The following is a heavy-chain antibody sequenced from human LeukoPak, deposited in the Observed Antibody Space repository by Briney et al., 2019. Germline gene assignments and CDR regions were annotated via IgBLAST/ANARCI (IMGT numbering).Heavy chain of an antibody. Sequence: SETLSLTCTVSGGSISSYYWSWIRQPPGKGLEWIGYIYYSGSTNYNPSLKSRVTISVDTSKNQFSLKLSSVTAADAAVYYCARGVYDFWSGYYYWGQGTLVTVSS. D-gene: IGHD3-3*01. V-gene: IGHV4-59*01. CDR3: ARGVYDFWSGYYY. J-gene: IGHJ4*02. CDR1: GGSISSYY. CDR2: IYYSGST.